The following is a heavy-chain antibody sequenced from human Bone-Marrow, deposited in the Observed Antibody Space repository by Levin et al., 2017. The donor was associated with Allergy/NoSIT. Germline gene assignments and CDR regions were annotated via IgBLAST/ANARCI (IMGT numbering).Heavy chain of an antibody. D-gene: IGHD5-12*01. CDR2: IHSSGST. CDR3: ARGAREYSFD. Sequence: KASETLSLTCTFSGGSISSFYWSWIRQPPGKGLEWIGYIHSSGSTIHNPSLKSRVTISVDTSKNQFSLRLNSVTAADTAVYYCARGAREYSFDWGQGTLVTVSS. V-gene: IGHV4-59*08. J-gene: IGHJ4*02. CDR1: GGSISSFY.